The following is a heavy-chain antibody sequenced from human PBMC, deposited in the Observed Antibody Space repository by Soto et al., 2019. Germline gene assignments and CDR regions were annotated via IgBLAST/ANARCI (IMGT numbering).Heavy chain of an antibody. Sequence: WGSLRLSCSASGFTFTNYGMHWGRQAPGKGLEWVAVIWYDGNNKYYADSVKGRFAISKDNSQNTLYLQMNNLRPEDTAVYYCTRDPYGGSRYYFDSWGQGTLVTVSS. CDR3: TRDPYGGSRYYFDS. J-gene: IGHJ4*02. CDR2: IWYDGNNK. D-gene: IGHD1-26*01. CDR1: GFTFTNYG. V-gene: IGHV3-33*01.